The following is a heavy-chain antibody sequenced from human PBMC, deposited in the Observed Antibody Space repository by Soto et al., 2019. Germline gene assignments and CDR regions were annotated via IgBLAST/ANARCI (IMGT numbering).Heavy chain of an antibody. V-gene: IGHV3-23*01. Sequence: EVQLLESGGGLVQPGGSLRLSCAASGFTFSSYAMSWVRQAPGKGMEWVAAISSSGGSTYYADSVKGRFTISRDNSKNPLYLQMNSLRAEDAAVYYCAKDLVGSNADYFDYWGQGTLVTVSS. CDR2: ISSSGGST. D-gene: IGHD2-15*01. J-gene: IGHJ4*02. CDR1: GFTFSSYA. CDR3: AKDLVGSNADYFDY.